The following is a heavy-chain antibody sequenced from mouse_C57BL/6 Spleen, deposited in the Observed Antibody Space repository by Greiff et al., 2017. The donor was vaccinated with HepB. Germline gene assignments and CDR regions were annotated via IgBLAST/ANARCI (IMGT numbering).Heavy chain of an antibody. V-gene: IGHV1-15*01. D-gene: IGHD1-2*01. J-gene: IGHJ4*01. CDR1: GYTFTDYE. CDR3: TRNHYDERYNYAMGY. Sequence: VQLQQSGAELVRPGASVTLSCKASGYTFTDYEMHWVKQTPVHGLEWIGAIDPETGGTAYNQKFKGKAILTADKSSSTAYMELRSLTSEDSAVYYCTRNHYDERYNYAMGYWGPGTSVTVSS. CDR2: IDPETGGT.